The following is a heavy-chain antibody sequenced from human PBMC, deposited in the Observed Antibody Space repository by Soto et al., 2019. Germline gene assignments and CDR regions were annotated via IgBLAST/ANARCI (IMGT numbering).Heavy chain of an antibody. CDR1: GGSISSGGYY. Sequence: SETLSLTYTVSGGSISSGGYYWSWIRQHPGKGLEWIGYIYYSGSTYYNPSLKSRVTISVDTSKNQFSLKLSSVTAADTAVYYCARRYSSGFDYWGQGTLVTVSS. J-gene: IGHJ4*02. CDR2: IYYSGST. V-gene: IGHV4-31*03. D-gene: IGHD6-19*01. CDR3: ARRYSSGFDY.